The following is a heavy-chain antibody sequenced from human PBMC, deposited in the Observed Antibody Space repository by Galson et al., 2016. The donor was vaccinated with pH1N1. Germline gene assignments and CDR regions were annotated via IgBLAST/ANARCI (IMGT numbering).Heavy chain of an antibody. CDR3: ARTGGGFVPY. J-gene: IGHJ4*02. V-gene: IGHV2-26*01. CDR2: IFSTDER. D-gene: IGHD3-16*01. CDR1: GFSLRNAGMG. Sequence: PALVKPTQTLTLTCTVSGFSLRNAGMGVSWIRQPPGKALEWLAHIFSTDERSYNTSLKSRLTISKDTSKRQVVLIMPNMDPVDTGTYYCARTGGGFVPYWGQGTLVTVSS.